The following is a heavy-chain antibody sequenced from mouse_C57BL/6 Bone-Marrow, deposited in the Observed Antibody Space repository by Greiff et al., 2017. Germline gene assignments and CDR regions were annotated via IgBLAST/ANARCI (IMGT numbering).Heavy chain of an antibody. D-gene: IGHD1-1*01. CDR3: ARHEDYYGSAWFAY. CDR2: FYPGSGSI. V-gene: IGHV1-62-2*01. J-gene: IGHJ3*01. Sequence: QVQLKASGAELVKPGASVTLSCKASGYTFTEYTIHWVKQRSGQGLEWIGWFYPGSGSIKYNEKFKDKATLTADKSSSTVYMEVSRLTSEDSAVDFCARHEDYYGSAWFAYWGQGTLVTVSA. CDR1: GYTFTEYT.